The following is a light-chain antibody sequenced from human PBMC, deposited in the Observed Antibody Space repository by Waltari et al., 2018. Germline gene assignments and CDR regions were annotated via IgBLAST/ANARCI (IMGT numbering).Light chain of an antibody. CDR1: SSDVGADNL. V-gene: IGLV2-23*02. J-gene: IGLJ2*01. CDR2: EVA. CDR3: CSYARRSSVV. Sequence: SPGQSITVSCTGTSSDVGADNLVSWYQQHLGKAPKLMIYEVAKRPSGISDRFSGSKSGNTASLTISGLQAEDEADYYCCSYARRSSVVFGGGTKLTVL.